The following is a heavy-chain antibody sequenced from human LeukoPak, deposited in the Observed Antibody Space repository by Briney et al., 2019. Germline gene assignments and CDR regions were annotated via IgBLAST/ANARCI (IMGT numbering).Heavy chain of an antibody. CDR1: GGTFSSYA. CDR3: ARDGGSGSYLISAFDY. D-gene: IGHD3-10*01. J-gene: IGHJ4*02. CDR2: IIPIFGTA. V-gene: IGHV1-69*13. Sequence: SVKVSCKASGGTFSSYAISWVRQAPGQGLEWMGGIIPIFGTANYAQKFQGRVTITADESTSTAYMELSSLRSEDTAVYYCARDGGSGSYLISAFDYWGQGTLVTVSS.